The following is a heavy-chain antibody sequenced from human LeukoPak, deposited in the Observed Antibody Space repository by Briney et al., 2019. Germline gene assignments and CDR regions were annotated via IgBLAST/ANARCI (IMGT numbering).Heavy chain of an antibody. CDR1: GFTFSSYA. CDR3: AKDLAEIQLWLKTFDY. Sequence: GGSLRLSCVASGFTFSSYAMSWVRQAPGKGLEWVSAISGSGGSTYYADSVKGRITISRDNSKNTLYLQMNSLRAEDTAVYYCAKDLAEIQLWLKTFDYWGQGTLVTVSS. CDR2: ISGSGGST. J-gene: IGHJ4*02. V-gene: IGHV3-23*01. D-gene: IGHD5-18*01.